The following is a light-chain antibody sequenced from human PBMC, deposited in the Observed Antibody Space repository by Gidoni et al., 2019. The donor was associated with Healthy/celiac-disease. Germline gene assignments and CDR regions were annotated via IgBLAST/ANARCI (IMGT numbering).Light chain of an antibody. CDR2: AAS. CDR1: QSISSY. J-gene: IGKJ3*01. CDR3: QQSYSTLLFT. Sequence: DIQMTQSPSSLSASVGDRVTITCRASQSISSYLNWYQQKPRKAPKLLIYAASSLQSGVPSRFSGSGSGTDFTLTISSLQPEDFATYYCQQSYSTLLFTFGPGTKVEIK. V-gene: IGKV1-39*01.